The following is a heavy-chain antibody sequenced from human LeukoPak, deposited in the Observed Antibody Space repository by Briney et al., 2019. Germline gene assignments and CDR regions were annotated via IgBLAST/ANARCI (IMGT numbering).Heavy chain of an antibody. V-gene: IGHV1-2*02. CDR1: GYTFTDYY. CDR2: INPKSGDT. D-gene: IGHD1-26*01. J-gene: IGHJ4*02. CDR3: AREWDYYAF. Sequence: PGASVKVSCKASGYTFTDYYMHWVRQAPGQGLEWMGWINPKSGDTRYAQKFQGRVTMTRDTSITTAYMDLSSLRSDDTAVYYCAREWDYYAFWGQGTLVTVSS.